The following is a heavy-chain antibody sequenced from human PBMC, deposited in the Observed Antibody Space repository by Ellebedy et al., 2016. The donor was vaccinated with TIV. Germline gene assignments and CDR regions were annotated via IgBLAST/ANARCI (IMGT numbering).Heavy chain of an antibody. CDR2: VNPNSGIT. V-gene: IGHV1-8*01. J-gene: IGHJ4*02. CDR1: GYTFTGYD. D-gene: IGHD3-10*01. Sequence: ASVKVSXKASGYTFTGYDINWVRQATGQGLEWMGWVNPNSGITGFAQKFQGRVTMTRNTSISTAYMELSSLRSEDTAVYYCARGGDPDFDYWGQGTLVTVSS. CDR3: ARGGDPDFDY.